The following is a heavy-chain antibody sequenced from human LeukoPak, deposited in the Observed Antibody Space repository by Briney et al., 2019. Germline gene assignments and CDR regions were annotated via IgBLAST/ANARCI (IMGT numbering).Heavy chain of an antibody. Sequence: GGSLRLSCAASGFTVSSNYMSWVRQAPGKGLEWVSVIYSGGSTYYADSVKGRFTISRDNSKNTLYLQMNSLRAEDTAVYYCTRDREAIFDYWGQGTLVTVSS. J-gene: IGHJ4*02. V-gene: IGHV3-53*01. CDR3: TRDREAIFDY. CDR2: IYSGGST. CDR1: GFTVSSNY. D-gene: IGHD3-9*01.